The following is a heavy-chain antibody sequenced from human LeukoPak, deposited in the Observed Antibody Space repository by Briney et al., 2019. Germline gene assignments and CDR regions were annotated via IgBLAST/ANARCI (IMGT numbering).Heavy chain of an antibody. D-gene: IGHD4-17*01. J-gene: IGHJ4*02. V-gene: IGHV1-2*02. CDR2: INPNSGGT. CDR1: GYTFTGYY. Sequence: VKVSCKASGYTFTGYYLHWVRQAPGQGLEWMGWINPNSGGTNYAQKFQGRVTMTRDTSISTAYMELSRLRSDDTAVYYCARDYGVSYYFDYWGQGTLVTVSS. CDR3: ARDYGVSYYFDY.